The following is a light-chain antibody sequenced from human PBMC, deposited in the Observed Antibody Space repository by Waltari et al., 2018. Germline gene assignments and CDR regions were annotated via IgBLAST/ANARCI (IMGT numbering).Light chain of an antibody. CDR1: RAIGNN. J-gene: IGKJ2*01. CDR2: DAS. V-gene: IGKV3-15*01. CDR3: QQFNTLYS. Sequence: EIVMTQSPATLSVSPGGGANLSCRASRAIGNNVAWDQQQPGQPPRLLIFDASTRATGIPARCSGSWSGTEFTLTISSLQSEDSAVYFCQQFNTLYSFGQGTKLEIK.